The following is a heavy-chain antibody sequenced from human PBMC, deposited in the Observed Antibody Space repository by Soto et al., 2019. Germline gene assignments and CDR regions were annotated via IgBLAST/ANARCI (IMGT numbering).Heavy chain of an antibody. D-gene: IGHD1-26*01. CDR2: IKEDGSRT. CDR3: ALRKTGSYFDY. CDR1: GFTFSNFW. Sequence: EVQLVDSGGGLVHPGGSLRLSCAASGFTFSNFWMTWVRQAPGKGLEWVANIKEDGSRTYYVDSVKGRFTISRDNAENSLYLQMNTLRAEDTALYYCALRKTGSYFDYWGQGSLVTVSS. J-gene: IGHJ4*02. V-gene: IGHV3-7*03.